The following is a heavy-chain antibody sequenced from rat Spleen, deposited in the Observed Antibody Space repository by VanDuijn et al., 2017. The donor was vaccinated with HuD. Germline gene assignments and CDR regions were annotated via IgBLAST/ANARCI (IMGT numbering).Heavy chain of an antibody. Sequence: QVQLKETGPGLVQPTQTLSITCTVSGFSLTSYHVSWVRQPPGKGLEWIAAISSGGGTFYSSALKSRLSISRDTSKSQVFLKMNSLQTEDTAIYFCTGDRSYPGLTPYVMDAWGQGTSVTVSS. CDR2: ISSGGGT. CDR1: GFSLTSYH. D-gene: IGHD1-4*01. CDR3: TGDRSYPGLTPYVMDA. V-gene: IGHV2S12*01. J-gene: IGHJ4*01.